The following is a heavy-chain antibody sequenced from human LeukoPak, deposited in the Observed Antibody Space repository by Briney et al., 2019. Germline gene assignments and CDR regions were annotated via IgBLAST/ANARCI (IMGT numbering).Heavy chain of an antibody. Sequence: GESLKISCKGSGYSFTSCWIGWVRQMPGKGLEWMGIIYPGDSDTRYSPSFQGQVTISADKSISTAYLQWSSLNASDTAMYYCARHTNYDFWSGGLDYWGQGTLVTVSS. V-gene: IGHV5-51*01. CDR2: IYPGDSDT. D-gene: IGHD3-3*01. CDR3: ARHTNYDFWSGGLDY. J-gene: IGHJ4*02. CDR1: GYSFTSCW.